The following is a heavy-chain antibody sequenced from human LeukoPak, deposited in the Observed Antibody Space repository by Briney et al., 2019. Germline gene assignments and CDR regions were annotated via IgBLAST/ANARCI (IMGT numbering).Heavy chain of an antibody. D-gene: IGHD6-19*01. J-gene: IGHJ4*02. Sequence: PGGSLRLSCAASGFTFSSYAMHWVRQAPGKGLEWVAVISYDGSNKYYADSVKGRFTISRDNSKNTLYLQMNSLRAEDTAVYYCARDWIAVAGTEVDFDYWGQGTLVTVSS. CDR3: ARDWIAVAGTEVDFDY. CDR1: GFTFSSYA. V-gene: IGHV3-30-3*01. CDR2: ISYDGSNK.